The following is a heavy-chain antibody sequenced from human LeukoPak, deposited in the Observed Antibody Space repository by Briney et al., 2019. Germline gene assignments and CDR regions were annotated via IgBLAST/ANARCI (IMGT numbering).Heavy chain of an antibody. CDR1: GGSINSYY. CDR3: ALCLASAGTPYLHF. V-gene: IGHV4-59*01. D-gene: IGHD6-13*01. Sequence: PSETLSLTCTVSGGSINSYYWSWIRQPPGKGLEWIGYIYYSGSTNYSPSLKGRVTISVDTSKNQSSLKLSSVTAADTAVYYCALCLASAGTPYLHFWGQGTLVTVSS. J-gene: IGHJ4*02. CDR2: IYYSGST.